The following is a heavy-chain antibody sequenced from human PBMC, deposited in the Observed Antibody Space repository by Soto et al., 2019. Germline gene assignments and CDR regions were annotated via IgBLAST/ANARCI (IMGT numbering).Heavy chain of an antibody. Sequence: PVGSLRLSCTASGFTLSQFGMHWVRQIPGKGLEWVALISYDGSKEFYAASVQGRFTISRDISKNTLFLQMNSLRVDDRGKYYWGRLWRDRIKWGYGFSNCDRHAGGKGTRVPVSS. CDR3: GRLWRDRIKWGYGFSNCDRHA. CDR1: GFTLSQFG. D-gene: IGHD3-9*01. CDR2: ISYDGSKE. J-gene: IGHJ6*03. V-gene: IGHV3-33*01.